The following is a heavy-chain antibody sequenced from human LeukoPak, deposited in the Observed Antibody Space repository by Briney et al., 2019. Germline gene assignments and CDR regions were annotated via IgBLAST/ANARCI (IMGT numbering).Heavy chain of an antibody. CDR3: AVRGYSYGTIDY. V-gene: IGHV5-51*01. D-gene: IGHD5-18*01. J-gene: IGHJ4*02. Sequence: GESLKISCKGSGYSFTTYWIGWVRQMPGKGLEWMGIIYAGDSNTGYSPSFQGQVTISVDKSISTAYLQWTSLKASDTAMYYCAVRGYSYGTIDYWGQGTLVTVSS. CDR2: IYAGDSNT. CDR1: GYSFTTYW.